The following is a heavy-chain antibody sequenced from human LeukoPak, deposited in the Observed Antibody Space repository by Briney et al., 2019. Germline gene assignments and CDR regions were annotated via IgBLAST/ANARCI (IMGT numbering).Heavy chain of an antibody. J-gene: IGHJ3*01. CDR2: IRYDGGDK. Sequence: SGGSLRLSCAASGFTFRTYGMHWVRQAPGKGLEWVTFIRYDGGDKYYADSVKGRFTISRDNSKNTLFLQMNSLRVEDTAVYYCAKRADYYDSSRALYDAFDLWGQGTMVTVSS. CDR3: AKRADYYDSSRALYDAFDL. CDR1: GFTFRTYG. V-gene: IGHV3-30*02. D-gene: IGHD3-16*01.